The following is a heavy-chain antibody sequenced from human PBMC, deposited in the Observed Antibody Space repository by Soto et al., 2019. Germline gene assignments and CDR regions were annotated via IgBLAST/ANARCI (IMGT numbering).Heavy chain of an antibody. J-gene: IGHJ4*02. D-gene: IGHD6-6*01. V-gene: IGHV4-59*01. CDR3: ARSSSSRWCYFDY. CDR2: IYYSGST. CDR1: GGSISSYY. Sequence: SETLSLTCTVSGGSISSYYWSWIRQPPGKGLEWIGYIYYSGSTNYNPSLKSRVTISVDTSKNQFSLKLSSVTAADTAVYYCARSSSSRWCYFDYWGQGTLVTVSS.